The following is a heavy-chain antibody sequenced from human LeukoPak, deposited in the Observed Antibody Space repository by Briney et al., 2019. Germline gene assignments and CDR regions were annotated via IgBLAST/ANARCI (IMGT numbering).Heavy chain of an antibody. CDR1: GLIFSDSA. D-gene: IGHD2-21*02. Sequence: TGGSLRLSCTASGLIFSDSAIHWVRQASGKGLEWVGRIKSKADTYATACAASVKDRFTISRDDSKNTAYLQMNSLKTEDTAVYYCARLTGDFVGYDYWGQGTLVTVSS. J-gene: IGHJ4*02. V-gene: IGHV3-73*01. CDR3: ARLTGDFVGYDY. CDR2: IKSKADTYAT.